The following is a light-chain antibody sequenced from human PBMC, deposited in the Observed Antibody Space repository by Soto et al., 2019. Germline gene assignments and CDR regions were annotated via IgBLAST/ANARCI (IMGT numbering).Light chain of an antibody. CDR3: QHHAGSPA. Sequence: EIVMTQSPTTLSVSPGERSTLSCRASHSFSSSFLAWYQQKPGXAPXXLIYGASSRATGIPERFSGSGSGTEFTLTISRLDPEDFGMYYCQHHAGSPAFGQGTKVDI. J-gene: IGKJ1*01. V-gene: IGKV3-20*01. CDR1: HSFSSSF. CDR2: GAS.